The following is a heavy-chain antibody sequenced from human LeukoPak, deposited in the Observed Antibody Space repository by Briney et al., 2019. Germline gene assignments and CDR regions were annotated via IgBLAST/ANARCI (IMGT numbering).Heavy chain of an antibody. CDR1: GFTFSSYG. V-gene: IGHV3-30*03. D-gene: IGHD3-22*01. Sequence: PGGSLRLSCAASGFTFSSYGMHWVRQAPGKGLEWVAVISYDGSNKYYADSVKGRFTISRDNSKNTLYLQMNSLRAEDTAVYYCARGSSYYYDSSGLIDYWGQGTLVTVSS. CDR2: ISYDGSNK. CDR3: ARGSSYYYDSSGLIDY. J-gene: IGHJ4*02.